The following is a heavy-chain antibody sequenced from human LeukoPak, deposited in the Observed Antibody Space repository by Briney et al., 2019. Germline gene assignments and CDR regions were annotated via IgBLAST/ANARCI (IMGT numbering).Heavy chain of an antibody. J-gene: IGHJ6*02. Sequence: GASVKVSCKASGYTFTSYGISWVRQAPGQGLEWMGWISAYNGSTNYVQKLQGRVTMTTETSTSTAYMELRSLRSDDTAVYYCARVQNYYDSSGSYYYYYYGMDVWGQGTTVTVSS. CDR2: ISAYNGST. CDR1: GYTFTSYG. D-gene: IGHD3-22*01. V-gene: IGHV1-18*01. CDR3: ARVQNYYDSSGSYYYYYYGMDV.